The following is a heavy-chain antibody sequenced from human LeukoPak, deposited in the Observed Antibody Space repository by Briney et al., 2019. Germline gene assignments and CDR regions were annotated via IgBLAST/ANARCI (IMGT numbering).Heavy chain of an antibody. V-gene: IGHV4-34*01. CDR1: GGSFSGYY. D-gene: IGHD3-16*01. Sequence: SETLSLTCAVYGGSFSGYYWSWIRQSPGKGLEWIGEINHSGSTNYNPSLKSRVTISVDTSKNQFSLKLSSVTAADTAVYYCARGLKGGYYYYMDVWGKGTTVTVSS. CDR2: INHSGST. CDR3: ARGLKGGYYYYMDV. J-gene: IGHJ6*03.